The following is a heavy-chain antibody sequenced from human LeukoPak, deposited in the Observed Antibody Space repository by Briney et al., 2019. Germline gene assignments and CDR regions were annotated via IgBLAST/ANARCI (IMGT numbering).Heavy chain of an antibody. J-gene: IGHJ4*02. Sequence: EGSLRLSCAASGFTFSDYFMDWVRQAPGKGLEWVGRSRNKANAYTTEYAASVRGRFTISRDDSKNSVYLQMNSLKTEDTAVYYCARRQFDSFGSDYWGQGTLVAVSS. V-gene: IGHV3-72*01. D-gene: IGHD3-22*01. CDR3: ARRQFDSFGSDY. CDR2: SRNKANAYTT. CDR1: GFTFSDYF.